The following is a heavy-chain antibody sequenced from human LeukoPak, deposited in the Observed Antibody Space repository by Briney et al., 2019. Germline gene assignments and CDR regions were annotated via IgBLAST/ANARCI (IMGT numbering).Heavy chain of an antibody. J-gene: IGHJ3*02. CDR3: ARGMGYSYGHPQGAFDI. CDR1: GYSFTSYG. V-gene: IGHV1-18*01. Sequence: ASVKVSCKASGYSFTSYGFNWVRQAPGQGLEWMGWMSAYNGKTNYAHSLQGRVTVTADTSTSTAYMELRSLRSEDAAVYYCARGMGYSYGHPQGAFDIWGQGTMVTVSS. D-gene: IGHD5-18*01. CDR2: MSAYNGKT.